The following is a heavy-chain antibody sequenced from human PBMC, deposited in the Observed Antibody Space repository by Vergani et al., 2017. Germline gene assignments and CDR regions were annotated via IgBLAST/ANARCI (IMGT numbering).Heavy chain of an antibody. CDR3: ARXRFWSMTTVTTFDY. CDR1: GYTFTSYD. CDR2: MNPNSGNT. V-gene: IGHV1-8*01. J-gene: IGHJ4*02. D-gene: IGHD4-17*01. Sequence: QVQLVQSGAEVKKPGASVKVSCKASGYTFTSYDINWVRQATGQGLEWMGWMNPNSGNTGYAQKFQGRVTMTRNTSISTAYMELSSLRSEDTAVYYCARXRFWSMTTVTTFDYWGQGTLVTVSS.